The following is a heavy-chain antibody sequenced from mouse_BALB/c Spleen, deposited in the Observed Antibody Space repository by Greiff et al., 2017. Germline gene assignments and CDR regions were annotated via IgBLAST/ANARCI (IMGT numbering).Heavy chain of an antibody. V-gene: IGHV1-63*02. CDR3: ARYDGYYYFDY. CDR2: IYPGGGYT. Sequence: VQLQQSGAELVRPGTSVKISCKASGYTFTNYWLGWVKQRPGHGLEWIGDIYPGGGYTNYNEKFKGKATLTADTSSSTAYMQLSSLTSEDSAVYFCARYDGYYYFDYWGQGTTLTVSS. J-gene: IGHJ2*01. CDR1: GYTFTNYW. D-gene: IGHD2-3*01.